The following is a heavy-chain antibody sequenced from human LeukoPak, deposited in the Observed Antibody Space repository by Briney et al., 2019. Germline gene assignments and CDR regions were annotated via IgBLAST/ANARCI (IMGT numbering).Heavy chain of an antibody. V-gene: IGHV4-59*01. Sequence: PSETLSLTCSVSGASISSYFWSWIRQPPGKGLEWIGYIYYSGTTNYNPSLKSRIAISLDTSKKQFSLRMRSVTAADTAVYYRARSTSGYYSKHYYFYMDVWGKGTTVTVSS. CDR2: IYYSGTT. J-gene: IGHJ6*03. CDR1: GASISSYF. D-gene: IGHD3-22*01. CDR3: ARSTSGYYSKHYYFYMDV.